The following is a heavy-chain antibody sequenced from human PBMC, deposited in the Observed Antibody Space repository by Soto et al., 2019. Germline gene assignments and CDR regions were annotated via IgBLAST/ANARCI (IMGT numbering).Heavy chain of an antibody. D-gene: IGHD3-3*01. Sequence: EVQLLESGGGLVQPGGSLTLSCAASGFTFATYSMNWVRQAPGKGLEWISYISSSSTTIYYADSVKGRFTISRDNAKNSXXLQMNSLRDEDTAVYYCARDALRGDFWSGDHWLDPWGQGTLVTVSS. CDR1: GFTFATYS. V-gene: IGHV3-48*02. CDR3: ARDALRGDFWSGDHWLDP. CDR2: ISSSSTTI. J-gene: IGHJ5*02.